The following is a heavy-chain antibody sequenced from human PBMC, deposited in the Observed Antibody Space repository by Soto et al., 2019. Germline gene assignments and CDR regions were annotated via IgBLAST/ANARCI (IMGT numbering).Heavy chain of an antibody. V-gene: IGHV3-30*18. CDR2: ISNDGSST. J-gene: IGHJ4*02. CDR3: VKEIGDSNDYPLDY. CDR1: GFTFSSLG. Sequence: QVQLVESGGGVVQPGRSLRLSCAASGFTFSSLGMHWVRQAPGKGLEWVAIISNDGSSTYYADSVKGRFTISRDNSKNTLDLQLNSLRTEDTAIYYGVKEIGDSNDYPLDYWGQGTRVTVSS. D-gene: IGHD3-16*01.